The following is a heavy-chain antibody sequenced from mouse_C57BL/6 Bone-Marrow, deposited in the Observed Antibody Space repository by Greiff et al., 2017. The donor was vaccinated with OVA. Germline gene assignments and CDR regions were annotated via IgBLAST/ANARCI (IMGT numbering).Heavy chain of an antibody. CDR3: ARGQLYAMDY. Sequence: QVQLQQSGPELVKPGASVKISCKASGYAFSSSWMNWVKQRPGTGLEWIGRIYPGDGDTNYNGKFKGKATLTADKSSSTAYMQLSSLTSEDSAVYFCARGQLYAMDYWGQGTSVTVSS. J-gene: IGHJ4*01. CDR1: GYAFSSSW. V-gene: IGHV1-82*01. D-gene: IGHD3-1*01. CDR2: IYPGDGDT.